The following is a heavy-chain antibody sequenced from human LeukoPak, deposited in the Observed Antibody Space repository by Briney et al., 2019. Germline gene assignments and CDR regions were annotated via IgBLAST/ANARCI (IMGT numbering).Heavy chain of an antibody. Sequence: SETLSLTCNVSGDSVTSDNFYWAWIRQPPGKGPEWIGTVYRSGSAYHNPSLKSRLTISIDTSKNQFSLKLTSVTAADTALYFCARAPHTSPTDYYFDFWGPGTLVTVSS. CDR3: ARAPHTSPTDYYFDF. V-gene: IGHV4-39*07. CDR2: VYRSGSA. J-gene: IGHJ4*02. CDR1: GDSVTSDNFY. D-gene: IGHD1-14*01.